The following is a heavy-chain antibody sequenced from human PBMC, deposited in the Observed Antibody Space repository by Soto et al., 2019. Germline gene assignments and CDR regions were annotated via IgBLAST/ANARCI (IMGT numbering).Heavy chain of an antibody. CDR3: ARERGASSPFDY. CDR1: GYTFTSYD. D-gene: IGHD6-19*01. Sequence: ASVKVSCKASGYTFTSYDINWVRQATGQGLEWMGWMNPNSGNTGYAQKFQGRVTMTRNTSISTAYMELSSLRSEDTAVYYCARERGASSPFDYWGQVTLVTVSS. CDR2: MNPNSGNT. J-gene: IGHJ4*02. V-gene: IGHV1-8*01.